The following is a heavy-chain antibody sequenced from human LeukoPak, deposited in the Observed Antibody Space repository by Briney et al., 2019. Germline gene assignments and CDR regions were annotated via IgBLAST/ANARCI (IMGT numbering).Heavy chain of an antibody. CDR2: IYYSGST. J-gene: IGHJ6*02. CDR1: GGSISSYY. CDR3: ARDSMTFGYYYYGMDV. Sequence: SETLSLTCTVSGGSISSYYWSWIRQPPGKGLEWIGYIYYSGSTNYNPSLKSRVTISVDTSKNQFSLKLSSVTAADTAVYYCARDSMTFGYYYYGMDVWGQGTTVTVSS. D-gene: IGHD2/OR15-2a*01. V-gene: IGHV4-59*01.